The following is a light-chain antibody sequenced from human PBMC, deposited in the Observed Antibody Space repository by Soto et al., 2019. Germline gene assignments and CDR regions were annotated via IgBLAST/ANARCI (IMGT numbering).Light chain of an antibody. CDR3: QQYGSSPPYT. CDR2: GAS. Sequence: EIVMTQSPATLSVSAGEGATLSCRASQSVSSKLAWYQQKPGQAPRLLIYGASTRATGIPARFSGSGSGTDFTLTISRLEPEDVAVYYCQQYGSSPPYTFGQGTRLEIK. CDR1: QSVSSK. V-gene: IGKV3-15*01. J-gene: IGKJ5*01.